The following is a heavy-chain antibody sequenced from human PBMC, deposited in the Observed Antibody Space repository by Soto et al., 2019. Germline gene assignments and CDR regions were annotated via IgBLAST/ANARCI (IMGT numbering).Heavy chain of an antibody. D-gene: IGHD1-26*01. CDR1: GFPFSSYG. Sequence: GGSLRLSCAASGFPFSSYGMHWVRQAPGKGLEWVAVIWYDGSNKYYADSVKGRFTISRDNSKNTLYLQMNSLRAEDTAVYYCARDIGGGPELFDYWGQGTLVTVSS. CDR2: IWYDGSNK. CDR3: ARDIGGGPELFDY. J-gene: IGHJ4*02. V-gene: IGHV3-33*01.